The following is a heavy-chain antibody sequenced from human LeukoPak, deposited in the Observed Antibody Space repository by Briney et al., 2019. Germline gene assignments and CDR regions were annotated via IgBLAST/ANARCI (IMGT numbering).Heavy chain of an antibody. D-gene: IGHD6-19*01. CDR1: GFTFNSYA. CDR2: INTSGGTT. V-gene: IGHV3-64D*06. CDR3: VRRIPYGSGLYYFDF. J-gene: IGHJ4*02. Sequence: GGSLRLSCSASGFTFNSYAMNWVRQAPGKGLEYVSTINTSGGTTYYADSVKGRFTISRDNSKNILYLQISSLRAEDTAVYYCVRRIPYGSGLYYFDFWGQGTLVTVFS.